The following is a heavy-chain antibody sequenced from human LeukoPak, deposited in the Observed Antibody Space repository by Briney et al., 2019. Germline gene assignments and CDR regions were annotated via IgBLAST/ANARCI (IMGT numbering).Heavy chain of an antibody. CDR3: ARDRPDTAMLPENY. V-gene: IGHV1-46*01. Sequence: ASVKVSCKASVGTFSSYAISWVRQAPGQGLEWMGIINPSGGNTSNAQKFQGRVTMTRDTSTSTVYMELSSLRSEDTAVYYCARDRPDTAMLPENYWGQGTLVTVSS. CDR2: INPSGGNT. CDR1: VGTFSSYA. J-gene: IGHJ4*02. D-gene: IGHD5-18*01.